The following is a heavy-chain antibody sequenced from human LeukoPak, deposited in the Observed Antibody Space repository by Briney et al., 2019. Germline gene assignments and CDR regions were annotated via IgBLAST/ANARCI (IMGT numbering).Heavy chain of an antibody. CDR1: GGSISSGSYY. CDR3: ARDLRGSGSYGYYYYYYMDV. V-gene: IGHV4-61*02. CDR2: IYTSGST. J-gene: IGHJ6*03. Sequence: SETLSLTCTVSGGSISSGSYYWSWIRQPAGKGLEWIGRIYTSGSTNYNPPLKSRVTMSVDTSKNQFSLKLSSVTAADTAVYYCARDLRGSGSYGYYYYYYMDVWGKGTTVTISS. D-gene: IGHD3-10*01.